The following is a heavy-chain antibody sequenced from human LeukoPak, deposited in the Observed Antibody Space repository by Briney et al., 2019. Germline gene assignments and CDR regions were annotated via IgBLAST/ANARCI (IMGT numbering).Heavy chain of an antibody. J-gene: IGHJ4*02. CDR2: IPGTASIT. V-gene: IGHV3-23*01. CDR1: GFTFNNFA. Sequence: GGSLRLSCAAPGFTFNNFAMSRVRQAPGKGLEWVSAIPGTASITYYADSVKGRFTISRDNSKNTLFLQINSPRAADTAAFYCASQSLWGTTRYFDYWGQGSLVTVSS. D-gene: IGHD2-21*01. CDR3: ASQSLWGTTRYFDY.